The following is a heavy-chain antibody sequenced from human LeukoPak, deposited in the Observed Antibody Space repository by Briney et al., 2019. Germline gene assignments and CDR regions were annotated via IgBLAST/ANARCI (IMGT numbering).Heavy chain of an antibody. CDR3: AKELTTVYYSYYMDV. J-gene: IGHJ6*03. Sequence: GGSLRLSCTASGFTFGDYAMSWVRQAPGKGLEWVSGINVSGGSTYYTDSVQGRFTISRDNSKNTLYLQMYSLRAEDTAVYYCAKELTTVYYSYYMDVWGKGTTVTVSS. V-gene: IGHV3-23*01. CDR2: INVSGGST. D-gene: IGHD4-11*01. CDR1: GFTFGDYA.